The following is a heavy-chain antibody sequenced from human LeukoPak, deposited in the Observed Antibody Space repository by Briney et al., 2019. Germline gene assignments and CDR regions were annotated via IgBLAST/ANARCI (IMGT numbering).Heavy chain of an antibody. V-gene: IGHV1-2*02. CDR2: INPNSGGT. J-gene: IGHJ4*02. Sequence: ASVKVSCKASGYTFTGYYMHWVRQAPGQGLEWMGWINPNSGGTNYAQKFQGRVTMTRDTSISTAYMELSRLRSDDTAVYYCARGNHYYDSSGQSDYWGQGTLVTVSS. CDR1: GYTFTGYY. D-gene: IGHD3-22*01. CDR3: ARGNHYYDSSGQSDY.